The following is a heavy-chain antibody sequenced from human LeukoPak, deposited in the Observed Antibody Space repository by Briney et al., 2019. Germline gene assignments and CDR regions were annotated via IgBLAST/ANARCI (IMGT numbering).Heavy chain of an antibody. D-gene: IGHD6-19*01. J-gene: IGHJ4*02. CDR2: ISQSSSNI. CDR3: ARFHQYTSGDY. V-gene: IGHV3-21*01. Sequence: GGSLRLSCAASGFTFSSYHMNWVRQAPGKGLEWVSSISQSSSNIYYADSIKGRFTISRDNAKNSLYLKLMSLRGKDRAVYYCARFHQYTSGDYWGQGTLVTVSS. CDR1: GFTFSSYH.